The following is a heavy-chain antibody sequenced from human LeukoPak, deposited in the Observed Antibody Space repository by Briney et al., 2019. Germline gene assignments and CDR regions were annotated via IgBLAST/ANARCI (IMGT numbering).Heavy chain of an antibody. J-gene: IGHJ5*02. Sequence: ASVKVSCKASGYTFTSYGISWVRQAPGQRLEWMGWISAYNGNTNYAQKLQGRVTMTTDTSTSTAYMELRSLRSDDTAVYYCARDYGSGSYGNWFDPWGQGTLVTVSS. V-gene: IGHV1-18*01. D-gene: IGHD3-10*01. CDR2: ISAYNGNT. CDR1: GYTFTSYG. CDR3: ARDYGSGSYGNWFDP.